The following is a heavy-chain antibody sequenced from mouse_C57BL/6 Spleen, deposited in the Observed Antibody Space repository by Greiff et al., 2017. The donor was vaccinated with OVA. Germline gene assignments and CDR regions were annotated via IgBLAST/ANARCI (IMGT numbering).Heavy chain of an antibody. Sequence: EVQRVESEGGLVQPGSSMKLSCTASGFTFSDYYMAWVRQVPEKGLEWVANINYDGSSTYYLDSLKSRFIISRDNAKNILYLQMSSLKSEDTATYYCARAYGNYGYYAMDYWGQGTSVTVSS. J-gene: IGHJ4*01. D-gene: IGHD2-1*01. V-gene: IGHV5-16*01. CDR2: INYDGSST. CDR3: ARAYGNYGYYAMDY. CDR1: GFTFSDYY.